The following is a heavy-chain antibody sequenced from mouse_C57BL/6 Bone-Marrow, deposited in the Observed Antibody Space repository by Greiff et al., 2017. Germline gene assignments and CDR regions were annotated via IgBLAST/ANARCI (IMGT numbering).Heavy chain of an antibody. CDR2: IDPGNGDT. CDR1: GFNIKDDY. V-gene: IGHV14-4*01. J-gene: IGHJ4*01. D-gene: IGHD1-1*01. CDR3: TTETKVVAPYYAMDY. Sequence: VQLQQSGAELVRPGASVKLSCTASGFNIKDDYMPWVKQRPEQGLEWIGWIDPGNGDTEYASKFQGKATITADTSSNTAYLQLSSLTSEDTAVYYCTTETKVVAPYYAMDYWGQGTSVTVSS.